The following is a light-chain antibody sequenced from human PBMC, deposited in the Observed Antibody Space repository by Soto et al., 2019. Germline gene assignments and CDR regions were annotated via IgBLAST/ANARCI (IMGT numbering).Light chain of an antibody. Sequence: DIQMPQSPTSLSASVGDRVTITCRASQDIRNCVAWYQQKPGKAPKLLIYAASTLQSGVPSRFSGSGSGTNFILTINSLQPEDVATYSCQKYSSVPVFGPGTKVEIK. J-gene: IGKJ3*01. CDR1: QDIRNC. CDR3: QKYSSVPV. V-gene: IGKV1-27*01. CDR2: AAS.